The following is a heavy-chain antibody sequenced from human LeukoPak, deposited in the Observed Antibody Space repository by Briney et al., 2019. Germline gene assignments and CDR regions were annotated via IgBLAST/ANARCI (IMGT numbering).Heavy chain of an antibody. CDR1: GRSISSYY. V-gene: IGHV4-59*01. D-gene: IGHD3-3*01. CDR3: AGYYYDFWSGYYGFSNWFDP. Sequence: PSETLSLTCTVSGRSISSYYWSWLRQPPGKGLGWLGYMYYSGRTNYNPSLKSRVTISVDTSKNQFSLKLSSVTAADTAVYYCAGYYYDFWSGYYGFSNWFDPWGQGTLVTVSS. CDR2: MYYSGRT. J-gene: IGHJ5*02.